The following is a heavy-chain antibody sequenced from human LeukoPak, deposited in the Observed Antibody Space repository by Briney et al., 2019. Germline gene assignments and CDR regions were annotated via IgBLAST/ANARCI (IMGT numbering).Heavy chain of an antibody. CDR2: ISSSSSYI. CDR1: GFTFSSYS. CDR3: ARDWRGYSYFDY. V-gene: IGHV3-21*01. D-gene: IGHD5-18*01. Sequence: PGGSLRLSCAASGFTFSSYSMNWVRQAPGKGLEWVSSISSSSSYIYYADSVKGRFTISRDNAKNSLYLQMNSLRAEDTAVYYCARDWRGYSYFDYWGQGTLVTVSS. J-gene: IGHJ4*02.